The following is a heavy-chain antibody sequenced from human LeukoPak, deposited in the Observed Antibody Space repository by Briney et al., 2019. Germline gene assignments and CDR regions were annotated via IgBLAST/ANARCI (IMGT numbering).Heavy chain of an antibody. D-gene: IGHD4-17*01. Sequence: GGSLRLSCAASGFTVSSNYMSWVRQAPGKGLEWVSVIYSGGSTYYADSVKGRFTISRDNSKNTLYHQMNSLRAEDTAVYYCARNYGDATYYYYGMDVWGQGTTVTVSS. CDR3: ARNYGDATYYYYGMDV. CDR1: GFTVSSNY. J-gene: IGHJ6*02. V-gene: IGHV3-66*01. CDR2: IYSGGST.